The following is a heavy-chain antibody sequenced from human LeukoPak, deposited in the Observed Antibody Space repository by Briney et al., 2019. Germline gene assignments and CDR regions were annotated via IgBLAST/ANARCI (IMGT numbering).Heavy chain of an antibody. V-gene: IGHV5-10-1*01. J-gene: IGHJ6*04. CDR2: IDPSDSYT. Sequence: GGSLKISCKGSGYSFTSYWISWVRQMPGKGLEWMGRIDPSDSYTNYSPSFQGHVTISADKSISTAYLQWSNLKASDTAMYYCARLSHIYCSGGSCAYYYGMDVWGKGTTVTVSS. D-gene: IGHD2-15*01. CDR1: GYSFTSYW. CDR3: ARLSHIYCSGGSCAYYYGMDV.